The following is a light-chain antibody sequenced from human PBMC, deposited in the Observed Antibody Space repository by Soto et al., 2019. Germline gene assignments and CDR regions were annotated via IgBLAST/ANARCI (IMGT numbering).Light chain of an antibody. V-gene: IGKV3-11*01. J-gene: IGKJ4*01. CDR2: DAS. CDR3: QQRSNWPLT. CDR1: QSVSSY. Sequence: EIVLTQSPATLSLSPGERATLSCRASQSVSSYLAWYQQKPGHAPRLLIYDASNRATGITARFSGSGSATDFTLTISSLEPEDFAVYYCQQRSNWPLTFGGGTKVEIK.